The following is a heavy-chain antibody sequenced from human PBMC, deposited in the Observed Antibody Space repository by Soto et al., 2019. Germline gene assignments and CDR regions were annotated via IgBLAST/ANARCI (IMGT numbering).Heavy chain of an antibody. D-gene: IGHD6-25*01. J-gene: IGHJ5*02. V-gene: IGHV1-69*06. CDR1: GGGFNSYS. Sequence: QVQLVQSGAEVKKPGSSVKVSCKSSGGGFNSYSISWVRQAHGQGLEWMGVIIPIFGTPTYAQKFQGRVTITADKSTSTAYMEVSRLTSEDTAVYYCARGGPVIIPAATNWFDPWGQGTLVTVSS. CDR2: IIPIFGTP. CDR3: ARGGPVIIPAATNWFDP.